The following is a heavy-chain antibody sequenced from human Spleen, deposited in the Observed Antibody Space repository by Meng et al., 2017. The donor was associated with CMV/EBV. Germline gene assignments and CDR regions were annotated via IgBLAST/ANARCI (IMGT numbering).Heavy chain of an antibody. J-gene: IGHJ4*02. Sequence: QGQVQEPVPGLVKPSGALSLTCVVSGASISIGNWWNWVRQPPGKGLEWIGDIYHSGSTNYNPSLKSRVTISVDKSKNQFSLKLSSVTAADTAMYYCARGGGCSSSSCDLDYWGQGVLVTVSS. CDR1: GASISIGNW. V-gene: IGHV4-4*02. CDR3: ARGGGCSSSSCDLDY. D-gene: IGHD2-2*01. CDR2: IYHSGST.